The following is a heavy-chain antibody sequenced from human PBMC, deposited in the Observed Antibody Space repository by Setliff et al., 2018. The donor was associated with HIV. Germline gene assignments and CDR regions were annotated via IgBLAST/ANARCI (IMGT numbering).Heavy chain of an antibody. Sequence: SETLSLTCTVSGGSISSSSYYWGWIRQPPGKGLEWIGSIYYSGSTYYNPSLKSRVTISVDTSKNQVSLTLSSVTAVDTAVYYCARFCSGGSRPDYWGQGTLVTVSS. CDR1: GGSISSSSYY. D-gene: IGHD2-15*01. CDR3: ARFCSGGSRPDY. CDR2: IYYSGST. V-gene: IGHV4-39*07. J-gene: IGHJ4*02.